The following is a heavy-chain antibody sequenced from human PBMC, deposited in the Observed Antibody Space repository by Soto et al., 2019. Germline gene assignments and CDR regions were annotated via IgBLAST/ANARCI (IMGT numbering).Heavy chain of an antibody. J-gene: IGHJ6*02. Sequence: GSLRLSCAASGFTFSSYDMHWVRQATGKGLEWVSAIGTAGDTYYPASVKGRFTISRENAKNSLYLQMNSLRAEDTAVYYCARWGFSGDYGGNLVPYGMDVWGQGTTVTVSS. CDR1: GFTFSSYD. CDR2: IGTAGDT. CDR3: ARWGFSGDYGGNLVPYGMDV. D-gene: IGHD4-17*01. V-gene: IGHV3-13*01.